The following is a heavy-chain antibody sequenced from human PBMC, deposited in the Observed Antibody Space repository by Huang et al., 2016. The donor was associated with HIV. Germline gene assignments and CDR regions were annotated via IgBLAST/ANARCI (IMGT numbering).Heavy chain of an antibody. CDR1: GFPFSNHW. V-gene: IGHV3-7*01. D-gene: IGHD4-17*01. J-gene: IGHJ4*02. CDR3: ARGPVPTVY. Sequence: EVLLVESGGGLVQPGGSLRLSCVGSGFPFSNHWMTWVRQAPGKGLEWVASIKENESKINYVDAVMGRVTISRDNAKNSVYLQMNSLREEDTALYFCARGPVPTVYWGQGTLVSVSS. CDR2: IKENESKI.